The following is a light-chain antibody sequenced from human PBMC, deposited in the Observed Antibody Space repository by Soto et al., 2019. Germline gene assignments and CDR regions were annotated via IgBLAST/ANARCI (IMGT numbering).Light chain of an antibody. V-gene: IGKV3-20*01. CDR3: QQYGTSPRT. Sequence: EIVLTQSPGTLSLSPEERATLSCRASQSVRSSYLAWYQQKLGQAPRLLIYGVSNRATGIPDRFSGSGSGTDFTLTISRLESEDFAVYYCQQYGTSPRTFGQGTKVEIK. J-gene: IGKJ1*01. CDR1: QSVRSSY. CDR2: GVS.